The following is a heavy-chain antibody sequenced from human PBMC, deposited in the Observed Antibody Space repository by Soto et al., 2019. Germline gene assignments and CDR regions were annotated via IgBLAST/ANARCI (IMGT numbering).Heavy chain of an antibody. CDR2: TFYTGST. CDR1: GGSISRAGFY. Sequence: SETLSLTCTVSGGSISRAGFYWTWVRQHPDKGLEWLGYTFYTGSTYYNPSLKSRISMSADTSNNQFSLRLTSVTAAGTAMYYCARELRGGSDYGLHFDNWGQGIPVTVSS. J-gene: IGHJ4*02. CDR3: ARELRGGSDYGLHFDN. D-gene: IGHD3-10*01. V-gene: IGHV4-31*03.